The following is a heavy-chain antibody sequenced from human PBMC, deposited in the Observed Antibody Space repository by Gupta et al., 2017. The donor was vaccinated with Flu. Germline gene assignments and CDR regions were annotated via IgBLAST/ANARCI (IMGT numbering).Heavy chain of an antibody. J-gene: IGHJ4*02. Sequence: QLQLQESGRGLVKPSETLSLNCTVPGCSISTAHYYRGWLRQTPGKGMEWIGSIFDCGTTYYNAPLHSRVTIAVNPSKNQFSLRLTSVTAAYTAVYYCARLPYPAGAAISNYFDYWGQGMLVTVSS. V-gene: IGHV4-39*01. CDR3: ARLPYPAGAAISNYFDY. CDR1: GCSISTAHYY. CDR2: IFDCGTT. D-gene: IGHD2-2*01.